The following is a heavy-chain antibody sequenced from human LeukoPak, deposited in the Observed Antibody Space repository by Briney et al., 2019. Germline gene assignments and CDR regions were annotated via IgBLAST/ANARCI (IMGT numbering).Heavy chain of an antibody. CDR3: AREDDDWGPNTFDV. Sequence: PGWSLRLSCAASGFTFSSYSMNWVRQAPGKGLEWVSYINSGSSYMYYPDSVKGRFTISRDNAKNSLYLQMDSLRDEDTAVYYCAREDDDWGPNTFDVWGQGTVVTVSS. J-gene: IGHJ3*01. D-gene: IGHD7-27*01. CDR1: GFTFSSYS. CDR2: INSGSSYM. V-gene: IGHV3-48*02.